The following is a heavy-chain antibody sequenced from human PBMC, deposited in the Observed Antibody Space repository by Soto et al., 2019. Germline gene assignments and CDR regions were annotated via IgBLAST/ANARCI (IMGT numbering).Heavy chain of an antibody. V-gene: IGHV3-15*01. D-gene: IGHD2-2*01. CDR2: IKSKTDGGTT. CDR1: GFTFSNAW. J-gene: IGHJ6*03. CDR3: TTGVVVVPAAIGYYQYYMDV. Sequence: EVQLVESGGGLVKPGGSLRLSCAASGFTFSNAWMTWVRQAPGKGLEWVGRIKSKTDGGTTDYDAPVKGRFTISRDDSKNTLYLQMNSLKTEDTAVYYCTTGVVVVPAAIGYYQYYMDVWGKGTTVTVSS.